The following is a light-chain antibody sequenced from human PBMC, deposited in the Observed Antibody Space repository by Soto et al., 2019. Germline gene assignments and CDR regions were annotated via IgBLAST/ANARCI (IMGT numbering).Light chain of an antibody. Sequence: DIPMTQSPSSLSASVGDRVTITCRASQTIDRHLNWYQQKPGKAPKLLIYGASSLQSGVPSGFSGSGSGTDFTLTITSLQPEDFATYYCQQGYNTPRTFGQGTKLEMK. V-gene: IGKV1-39*01. CDR3: QQGYNTPRT. CDR1: QTIDRH. J-gene: IGKJ1*01. CDR2: GAS.